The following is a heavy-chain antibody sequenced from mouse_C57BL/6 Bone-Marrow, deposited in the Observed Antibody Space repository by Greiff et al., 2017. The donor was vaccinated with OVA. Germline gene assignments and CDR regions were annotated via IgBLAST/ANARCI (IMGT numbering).Heavy chain of an antibody. V-gene: IGHV1-52*01. CDR2: IDPSDSET. CDR3: AREGAPYAMDY. J-gene: IGHJ4*01. CDR1: GYTFTSYW. Sequence: QVQLKQPGAELVRPGSSVKLSCKASGYTFTSYWMHWVKQRPIQGLEWIGNIDPSDSETHYNQKFKDKATLTVDKSSSTAYMQLSSLTSEDSAVYYCAREGAPYAMDYWGQGTSVTVSS.